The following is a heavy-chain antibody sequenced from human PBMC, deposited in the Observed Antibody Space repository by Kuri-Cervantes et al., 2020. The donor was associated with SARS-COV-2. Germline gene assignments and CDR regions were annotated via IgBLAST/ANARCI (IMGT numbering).Heavy chain of an antibody. J-gene: IGHJ4*02. V-gene: IGHV3-23*01. CDR1: GFTFSSSW. CDR3: AKDALRDFGVVIITRFDY. CDR2: ISDSGGST. D-gene: IGHD3-3*01. Sequence: GESLKISCAASGFTFSSSWMHWVRQAPGKGLEWVSAISDSGGSTYYEDSVKGRFTISRDNSKNTLCLQMSSLRAEDTAVYYCAKDALRDFGVVIITRFDYWGQGTLVTVSS.